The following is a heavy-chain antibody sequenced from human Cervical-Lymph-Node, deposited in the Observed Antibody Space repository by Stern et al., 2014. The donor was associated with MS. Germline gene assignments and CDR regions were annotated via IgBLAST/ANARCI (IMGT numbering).Heavy chain of an antibody. CDR3: ARSPDLYDSSGYYFD. CDR2: IIPFLGIA. V-gene: IGHV1-69*09. CDR1: GGTLHNYA. J-gene: IGHJ4*02. Sequence: VQLVESGAEVKKPGSSVKVSCTASGGTLHNYAVSWVRQAPGQGLEWIGKIIPFLGIANYAHKFQGRVTLTAAATTSYMEVSSLRSDDTAVYYCARSPDLYDSSGYYFDWGQGTLVTVSS. D-gene: IGHD3-22*01.